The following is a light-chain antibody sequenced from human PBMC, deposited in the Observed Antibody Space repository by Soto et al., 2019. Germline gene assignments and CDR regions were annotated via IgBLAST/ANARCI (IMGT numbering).Light chain of an antibody. CDR3: QQSYSTPPYT. V-gene: IGKV4-1*01. CDR2: WAS. Sequence: DIVMTQSPDSLAVSLGERATINCKSSQSVLYSSNNKNYLAWYRQKPGQPPKLIIYWASIRESGVPDRISGSGSGTDFTLTISSLQAEDVAVYYCQQSYSTPPYTFGQGTKLEIK. CDR1: QSVLYSSNNKNY. J-gene: IGKJ2*01.